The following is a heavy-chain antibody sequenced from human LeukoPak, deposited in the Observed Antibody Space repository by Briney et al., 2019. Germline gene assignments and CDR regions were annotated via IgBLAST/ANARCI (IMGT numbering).Heavy chain of an antibody. J-gene: IGHJ3*02. CDR3: ARDRRDIVATIPNDAFDI. CDR2: IIPIFGTA. V-gene: IGHV1-69*13. CDR1: GGTFSSYA. Sequence: SVKVSCKASGGTFSSYAISWVRQAPGQGLEWMGGIIPIFGTANYAQKFQGRVTITADESTSTAYMELSSLRSEDTAVYYCARDRRDIVATIPNDAFDIWGQGTMVTVSS. D-gene: IGHD5-12*01.